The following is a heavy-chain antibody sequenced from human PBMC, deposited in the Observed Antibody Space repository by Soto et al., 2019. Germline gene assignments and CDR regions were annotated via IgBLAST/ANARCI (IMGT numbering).Heavy chain of an antibody. J-gene: IGHJ4*02. CDR1: GYTFTSYA. V-gene: IGHV1-3*01. CDR3: ARVWDGTNRVCYSCLDY. CDR2: INAGNGNT. D-gene: IGHD2-8*01. Sequence: ASVKVSCKASGYTFTSYAMHWVRQAPGQRLEWMGWINAGNGNTKYSQKFQGRVTITRDTSASTVYMELSSLRSEDTAVYYCARVWDGTNRVCYSCLDYWGQGILVTVSS.